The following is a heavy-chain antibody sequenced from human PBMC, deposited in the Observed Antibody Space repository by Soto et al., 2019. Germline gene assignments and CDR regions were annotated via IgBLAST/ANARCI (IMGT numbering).Heavy chain of an antibody. D-gene: IGHD3-10*01. V-gene: IGHV3-33*01. CDR2: IWYDGSSK. CDR3: ARAPYYYATDI. J-gene: IGHJ3*02. Sequence: PGGSLRLSCAASGFTFSSYGMHWVRQAPGKGLEWVAVIWYDGSSKYYADSVKGRFTISRDNSKNTLYLQMNSLRAEDTAVYYCARAPYYYATDIWGQGTMVTVSS. CDR1: GFTFSSYG.